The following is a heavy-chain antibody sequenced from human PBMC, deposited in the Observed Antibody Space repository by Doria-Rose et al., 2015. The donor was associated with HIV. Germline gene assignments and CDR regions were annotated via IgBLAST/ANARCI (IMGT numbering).Heavy chain of an antibody. J-gene: IGHJ4*02. Sequence: QWGPVLVKPTETLTLTCTVSGVSLSSPGMGVSWIRQPPGKALEWLAHIVSDDERSHKTSLKSRLTISRGTSKSQVVLTMTDMDPVDTATYYCARIKSSRWYHKYYFDFWGQGTLVIVSA. D-gene: IGHD6-13*01. CDR2: IVSDDER. V-gene: IGHV2-26*01. CDR3: ARIKSSRWYHKYYFDF. CDR1: GVSLSSPGMG.